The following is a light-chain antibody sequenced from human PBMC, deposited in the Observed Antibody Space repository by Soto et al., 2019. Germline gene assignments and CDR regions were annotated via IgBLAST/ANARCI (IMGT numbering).Light chain of an antibody. CDR2: DAA. J-gene: IGKJ1*01. V-gene: IGKV3-11*01. Sequence: EIVLTQFPATLSLSPGERATLSCRASQSVTYNLAWYQQKPGQPPRLLIHDAANRATGIPARFSGSGSGTDFTLTIVSLEPEDSAVYYCQQYDSYSWTFGQGTKVDIK. CDR1: QSVTYN. CDR3: QQYDSYSWT.